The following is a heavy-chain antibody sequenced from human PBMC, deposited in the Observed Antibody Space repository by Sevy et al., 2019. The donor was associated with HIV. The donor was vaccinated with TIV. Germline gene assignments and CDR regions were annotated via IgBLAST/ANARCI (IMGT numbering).Heavy chain of an antibody. CDR2: IDPSGGNT. CDR1: GDTLTNNY. J-gene: IGHJ4*02. Sequence: ASVKVSCKAPGDTLTNNYMHWVRQAPGQGLEWMGIIDPSGGNTSYCQKFQGRVTMTRDTSTSTLYMDLSSLRSEDTAVYYCVRADPAQHFDSWGQGTLVTVSS. V-gene: IGHV1-46*01. CDR3: VRADPAQHFDS.